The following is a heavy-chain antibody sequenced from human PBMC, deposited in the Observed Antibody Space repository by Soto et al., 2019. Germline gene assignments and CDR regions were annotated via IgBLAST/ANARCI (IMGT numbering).Heavy chain of an antibody. J-gene: IGHJ4*02. D-gene: IGHD3-16*01. CDR3: ARVGRPQHLLTGFDK. CDR2: IRPDGSNR. CDR1: GFTFSDYA. V-gene: IGHV3-33*01. Sequence: QVQLVESGGGVVQPGWSLRLSCVTSGFTFSDYAMHWVRQAPGKGLEWVAVIRPDGSNRYYADSVKGRFTISRDISKNTLYLQMSTVRAVDTAVYFCARVGRPQHLLTGFDKWGQGTLVTVSS.